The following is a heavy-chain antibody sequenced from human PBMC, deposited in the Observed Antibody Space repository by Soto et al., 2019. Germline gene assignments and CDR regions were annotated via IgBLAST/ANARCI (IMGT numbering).Heavy chain of an antibody. CDR3: ARDRIAGSKYYYGMDV. D-gene: IGHD6-13*01. CDR2: IIPIFGTE. V-gene: IGHV1-69*01. J-gene: IGHJ6*02. CDR1: GGTFSSYA. Sequence: QVQLVQSGAEVKKPGSSVRVSCKASGGTFSSYAISWVRQAPGQGLEWMGGIIPIFGTETYAQKFQGRVTITADESTRTAYMELSSLRSEDTAVYYCARDRIAGSKYYYGMDVWGQGTTVTVSS.